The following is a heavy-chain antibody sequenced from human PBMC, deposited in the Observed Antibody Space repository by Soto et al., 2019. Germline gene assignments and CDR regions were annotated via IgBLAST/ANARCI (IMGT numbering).Heavy chain of an antibody. V-gene: IGHV4-59*08. CDR1: GGSISSDY. Sequence: SETLSLTCSVSGGSISSDYWSWIRQSPGKGLEWIGYIYYSGSTRYNPSLQGRVTISIDTSKHQFPLTLRSVTAADTAVYYCTRGTLIEVFDYWGQGTLVTVSS. CDR3: TRGTLIEVFDY. D-gene: IGHD2-15*01. J-gene: IGHJ4*02. CDR2: IYYSGST.